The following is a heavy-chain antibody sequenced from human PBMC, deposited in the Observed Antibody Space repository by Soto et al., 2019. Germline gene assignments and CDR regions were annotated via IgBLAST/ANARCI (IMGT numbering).Heavy chain of an antibody. V-gene: IGHV3-11*06. CDR2: ISGRGSYG. J-gene: IGHJ4*02. D-gene: IGHD6-13*01. Sequence: QVQLVESGGGLVKPAGSLRLSCAASGFTFSDYYMSWIRQTPGKGLEWLSYISGRGSYGNSADSVSGRFTISRDNAENSLYLQMNSLRAEDTAVYYGARVAHSSSWYGLDYWGQGTLVTVSS. CDR1: GFTFSDYY. CDR3: ARVAHSSSWYGLDY.